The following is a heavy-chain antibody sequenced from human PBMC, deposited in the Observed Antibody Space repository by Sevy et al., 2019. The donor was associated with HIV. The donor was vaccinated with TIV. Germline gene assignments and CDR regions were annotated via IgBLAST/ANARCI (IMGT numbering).Heavy chain of an antibody. J-gene: IGHJ5*02. CDR1: GGSFSGYY. CDR2: INHSGST. V-gene: IGHV4-34*01. CDR3: ARAPPVVVVPSAPSWFDP. Sequence: SENLSLTCAVYGGSFSGYYWNCIRQTPGKGLEWIGEINHSGSTNYNPSLKSRVTISVDTSKNQFSLRLNSVTAADTDVHYCARAPPVVVVPSAPSWFDPWGQGTQVSVSS. D-gene: IGHD2-2*01.